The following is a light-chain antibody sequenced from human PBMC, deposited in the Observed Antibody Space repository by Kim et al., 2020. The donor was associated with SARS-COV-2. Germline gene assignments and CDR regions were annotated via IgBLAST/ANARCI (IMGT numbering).Light chain of an antibody. CDR3: QQYNNRSPWT. CDR2: DAS. CDR1: QSVDSK. V-gene: IGKV3-15*01. Sequence: EIVMTQSPATLSVSPGDRATLSCRASQSVDSKLVWYQQKPGQAPRLLIYDASTRAPGIAARFSGSGSGTEFTLTISSLQSEDCAVYYCQQYNNRSPWTFGQGTKVDIK. J-gene: IGKJ1*01.